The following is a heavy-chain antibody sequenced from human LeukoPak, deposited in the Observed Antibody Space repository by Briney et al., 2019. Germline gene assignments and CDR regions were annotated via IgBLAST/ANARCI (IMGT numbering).Heavy chain of an antibody. CDR3: ARDRGYTQDY. V-gene: IGHV3-74*01. CDR2: IKSDGSRT. D-gene: IGHD5-12*01. J-gene: IGHJ4*02. CDR1: GFTFSTYW. Sequence: TGGSLRLSCAASGFTFSTYWMHWVRQAPGKGLVWVSHIKSDGSRTTYADSVKGRFTISRDNATNTLYLQMNSLRAEDTAVYYCARDRGYTQDYWGQGTLVSVSS.